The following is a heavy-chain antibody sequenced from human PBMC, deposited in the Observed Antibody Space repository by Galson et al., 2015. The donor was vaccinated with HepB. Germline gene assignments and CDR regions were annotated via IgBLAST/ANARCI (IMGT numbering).Heavy chain of an antibody. J-gene: IGHJ4*02. CDR1: GFTFSTYS. Sequence: SLRLSCAASGFTFSTYSMTWVRQAPGKGLEWVASISSSRTSISYADSVKGRFTISRDNAKNSLYLQMNSLRAEDTAVYYCARELSNPKDYYFDYWGQGTLVTVSS. CDR2: ISSSRTSI. CDR3: ARELSNPKDYYFDY. V-gene: IGHV3-21*01.